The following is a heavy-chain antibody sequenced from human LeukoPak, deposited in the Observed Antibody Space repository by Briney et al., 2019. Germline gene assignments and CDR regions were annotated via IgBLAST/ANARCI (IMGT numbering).Heavy chain of an antibody. V-gene: IGHV4-38-2*02. J-gene: IGHJ5*02. D-gene: IGHD6-13*01. CDR1: GYSISSGYY. CDR3: ARGSSWYMVYWFDP. CDR2: IYHSGST. Sequence: SETLSLTCTVSGYSISSGYYWGWLRQPPGQGLEWIGSIYHSGSTYYNPSLKSQVTISVDTSKNQFSLKLSSVTAADTAVYYCARGSSWYMVYWFDPWGQGTLVTVSS.